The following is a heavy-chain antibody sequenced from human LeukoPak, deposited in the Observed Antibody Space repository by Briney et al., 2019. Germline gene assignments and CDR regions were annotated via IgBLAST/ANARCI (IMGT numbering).Heavy chain of an antibody. CDR2: ISSSGSTI. J-gene: IGHJ4*02. CDR1: GFIFSNYN. CDR3: ARDYGSHGEYFDY. Sequence: GGSLRLSCAASGFIFSNYNMNWVRQAPGKGLEWVSYISSSGSTIYYADSVKGRFTISRDNAKNSLYLQMNSLRDEDTAVYYCARDYGSHGEYFDYWGQGTPVTVS. V-gene: IGHV3-48*02. D-gene: IGHD3-10*01.